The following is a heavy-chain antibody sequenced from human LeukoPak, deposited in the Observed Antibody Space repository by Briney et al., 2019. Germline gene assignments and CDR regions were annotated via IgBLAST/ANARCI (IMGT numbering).Heavy chain of an antibody. V-gene: IGHV4-38-2*02. J-gene: IGHJ4*02. CDR3: TRHQTNNYGPGTPFDF. CDR2: IYKTGST. D-gene: IGHD3-10*01. CDR1: RSSVSSIYF. Sequence: SETLSLTCTVSRSSVSSIYFWGWIRQSPGKGLEWIGSIYKTGSTNYSPSLKSRVFISVDTSNNQFSLNMNSVTAADTAVYFCTRHQTNNYGPGTPFDFWGQGTLVSVSS.